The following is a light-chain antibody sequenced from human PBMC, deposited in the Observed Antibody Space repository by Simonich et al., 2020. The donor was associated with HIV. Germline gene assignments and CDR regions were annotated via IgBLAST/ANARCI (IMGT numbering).Light chain of an antibody. V-gene: IGKV4-1*01. CDR3: QQYNDWPT. J-gene: IGKJ4*01. Sequence: DIVMTQSPDSLAVSLGERATINCKSSQSVLYSSNNKNYLAWYQQKPGKPPKRLIYWASTRESGGPDRFSGSGSGTDFTLTISSMQSEDFAVYSCQQYNDWPTFGGGTKVEIK. CDR2: WAS. CDR1: QSVLYSSNNKNY.